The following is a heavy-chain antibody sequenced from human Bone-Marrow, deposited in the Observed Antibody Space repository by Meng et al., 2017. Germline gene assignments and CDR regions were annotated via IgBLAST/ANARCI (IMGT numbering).Heavy chain of an antibody. CDR2: IYYCGST. D-gene: IGHD4-23*01. J-gene: IGHJ4*02. V-gene: IGHV4-59*01. CDR1: GGSISSYY. Sequence: SETLSLTCTVSGGSISSYYWSWIRQPPGKGLELIGYIYYCGSTNYNPYLKSRVTISVDTSKNQFSLKLSPVTAADTAVYYCARAHDDGGNFDYWGQGTLVTVSS. CDR3: ARAHDDGGNFDY.